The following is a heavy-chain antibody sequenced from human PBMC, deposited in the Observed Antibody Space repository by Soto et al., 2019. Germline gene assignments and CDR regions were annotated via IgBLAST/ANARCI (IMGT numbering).Heavy chain of an antibody. V-gene: IGHV4-59*01. Sequence: QVHLQESGPGLVKPSETLSLTCTVSGGSMNNYYWTWIRQSPGKGLEWIGYIDHHGSTNYKPSLKSRVTIAIDPSKNQFSLKLSAVTAADTAICYCASVASGSSGTFDIWGQGTMVTVSS. CDR1: GGSMNNYY. J-gene: IGHJ3*02. D-gene: IGHD1-26*01. CDR2: IDHHGST. CDR3: ASVASGSSGTFDI.